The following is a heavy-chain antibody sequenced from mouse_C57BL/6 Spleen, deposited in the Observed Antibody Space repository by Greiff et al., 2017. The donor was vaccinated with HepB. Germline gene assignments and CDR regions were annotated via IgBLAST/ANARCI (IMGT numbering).Heavy chain of an antibody. Sequence: EVKLVESGGGLVKPGGSLKLSCAASGFTFSSYAMSWVRQTPEKRLEWVATISDGGSYTYYPDNVKGRFTISRDNAKNNLYLQMSHLKSEDTAMYYCARHYGSSYYAMYYWGQGTSVTVSS. D-gene: IGHD1-1*01. J-gene: IGHJ4*01. CDR2: ISDGGSYT. CDR1: GFTFSSYA. V-gene: IGHV5-4*03. CDR3: ARHYGSSYYAMYY.